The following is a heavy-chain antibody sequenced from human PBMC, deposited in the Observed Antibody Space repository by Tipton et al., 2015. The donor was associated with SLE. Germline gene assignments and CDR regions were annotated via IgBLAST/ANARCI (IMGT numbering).Heavy chain of an antibody. J-gene: IGHJ6*02. Sequence: TLSLTCTVAGGSISSGGYYWSWIRQPPGKGLEWIGEINHGGSTNYNPSLKSRVTISVDTSKNQFSLKLSSVTAADTAVYYCARSRVQGVMRSRWGMDVWGQGTTVTVSS. CDR3: ARSRVQGVMRSRWGMDV. CDR1: GGSISSGGYY. V-gene: IGHV4-39*07. CDR2: INHGGST. D-gene: IGHD3-10*01.